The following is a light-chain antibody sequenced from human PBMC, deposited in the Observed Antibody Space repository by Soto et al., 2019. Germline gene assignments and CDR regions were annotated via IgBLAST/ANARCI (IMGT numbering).Light chain of an antibody. CDR2: GAS. J-gene: IGKJ1*01. CDR3: QQYGSSRT. Sequence: EIVLPQSPGTLSLSPGERATLSCRASQSVSSSYLAWYQQKPGQAPRLLIYGASSRATGIPDRFSGSGSGTDFTLTISRLEPEDVEVYYCQQYGSSRTFGQGPKVEIK. V-gene: IGKV3-20*01. CDR1: QSVSSSY.